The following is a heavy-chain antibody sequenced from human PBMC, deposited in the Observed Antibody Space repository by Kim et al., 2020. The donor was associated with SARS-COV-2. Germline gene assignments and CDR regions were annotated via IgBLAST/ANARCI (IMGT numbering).Heavy chain of an antibody. CDR3: ANGGSGLGGMNV. J-gene: IGHJ6*02. D-gene: IGHD3-16*01. CDR2: TYYRSKWFN. CDR1: GDSVSSNNAA. V-gene: IGHV6-1*01. Sequence: SQTLSLTCAISGDSVSSNNAAWNWIRQSPSRGLEWLGRTYYRSKWFNDYALSVKSRITINPDTSKNHFSLQLSSVTPEDTAVYYCANGGSGLGGMNVWGQGTPDTVSS.